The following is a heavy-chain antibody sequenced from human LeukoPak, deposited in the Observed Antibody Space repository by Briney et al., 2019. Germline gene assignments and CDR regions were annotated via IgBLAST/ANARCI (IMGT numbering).Heavy chain of an antibody. Sequence: PSETLSLTCTVSGGSVSSGSYYWTWIRQPPRKGLEWIGYIYYSGSTNYNPSLKSRVTISVDTSKNQFSLKLSSVTAADTAVYYCARHAGGYSYGYADYWGQGTLVTVSS. J-gene: IGHJ4*02. CDR1: GGSVSSGSYY. V-gene: IGHV4-61*01. D-gene: IGHD5-18*01. CDR3: ARHAGGYSYGYADY. CDR2: IYYSGST.